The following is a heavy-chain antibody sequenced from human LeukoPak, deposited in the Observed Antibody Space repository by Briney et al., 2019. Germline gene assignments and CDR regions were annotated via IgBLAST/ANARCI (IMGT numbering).Heavy chain of an antibody. CDR3: ARTRTLPIAGGFDT. CDR2: ISTDGSST. CDR1: GFTFSSYW. J-gene: IGHJ5*02. Sequence: GGSLRLSCAASGFTFSSYWMHWVSQRPGKGLVWVSRISTDGSSTDYADSVKGRFTTSRENAKNTLYLQMNSLRAEDTAVYYCARTRTLPIAGGFDTWGQGSLVTVSS. V-gene: IGHV3-74*01. D-gene: IGHD3-16*01.